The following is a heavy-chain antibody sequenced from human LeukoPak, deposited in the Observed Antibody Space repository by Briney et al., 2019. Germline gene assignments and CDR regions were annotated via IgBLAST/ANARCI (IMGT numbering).Heavy chain of an antibody. Sequence: ASVKVSCKASGYTFTSYGITWVRQAPGQGLEWMGWISGYNGNTNYAQKFQGRVTITTDTSTNTAYMDLRSLRSDDTAVYYCARDTSSNYASWFDYWGQGTLVTVSS. J-gene: IGHJ4*02. V-gene: IGHV1-18*01. CDR1: GYTFTSYG. CDR2: ISGYNGNT. CDR3: ARDTSSNYASWFDY. D-gene: IGHD4-11*01.